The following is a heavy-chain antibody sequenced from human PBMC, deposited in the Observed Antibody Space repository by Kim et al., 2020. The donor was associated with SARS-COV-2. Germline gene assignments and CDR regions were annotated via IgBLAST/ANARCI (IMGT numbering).Heavy chain of an antibody. V-gene: IGHV3-23*01. CDR2: ICGSGDST. J-gene: IGHJ6*02. D-gene: IGHD3-9*01. CDR1: GFTFSSYA. CDR3: AKDYNCTYDILTGYSYGMDV. Sequence: VGSLRLSCAASGFTFSSYAISWVRQAPGKGLEWVSAICGSGDSTYADSVKGRFTISRDNSKNTQYLQMNSLRAADTALYYCAKDYNCTYDILTGYSYGMDVWGQGTTVTVSS.